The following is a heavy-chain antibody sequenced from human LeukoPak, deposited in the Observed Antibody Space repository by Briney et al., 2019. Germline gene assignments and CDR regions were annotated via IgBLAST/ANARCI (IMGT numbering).Heavy chain of an antibody. V-gene: IGHV4-34*01. CDR3: ARGRIAARPLYYYYYMDV. Sequence: SETLSLTCAVYGGSFSGYYWSWIRQPPGKGLEWIGEINHSGSTNYNPSLKSRVTISLDTSKNQFSPKLSSVTAADTAVYYRARGRIAARPLYYYYYMDVWGKGTTVTVSS. CDR1: GGSFSGYY. J-gene: IGHJ6*03. D-gene: IGHD6-6*01. CDR2: INHSGST.